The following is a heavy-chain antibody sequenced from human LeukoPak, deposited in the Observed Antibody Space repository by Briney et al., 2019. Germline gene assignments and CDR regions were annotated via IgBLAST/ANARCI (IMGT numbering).Heavy chain of an antibody. V-gene: IGHV1-18*01. CDR1: GYTFTSYG. CDR2: ISAYNGNT. Sequence: ASVKVSCKASGYTFTSYGISWVRQAPGQGLEWMGWISAYNGNTNYAQKLQGRVTMTTDTSTSTAYMELRSLRSDDTAVYYCARGSPYYYGSLYYYMDVWGKGTTVTISS. J-gene: IGHJ6*03. D-gene: IGHD3-10*01. CDR3: ARGSPYYYGSLYYYMDV.